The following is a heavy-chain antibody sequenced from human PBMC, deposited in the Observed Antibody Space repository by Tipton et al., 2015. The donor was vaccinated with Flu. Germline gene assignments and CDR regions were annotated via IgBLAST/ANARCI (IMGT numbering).Heavy chain of an antibody. Sequence: TLSLTCTVSGGSIISGSHYWSWIRQPAGKGLEWIGRSYTSGRTDYNPSLKSRITISVDTSNNLFSLNLRSVSAADTAVYYCARRDYTNYVSDPKSWFDPWCQGTLVAVSS. CDR1: GGSIISGSHY. V-gene: IGHV4-61*02. CDR2: SYTSGRT. J-gene: IGHJ5*02. CDR3: ARRDYTNYVSDPKSWFDP. D-gene: IGHD4-11*01.